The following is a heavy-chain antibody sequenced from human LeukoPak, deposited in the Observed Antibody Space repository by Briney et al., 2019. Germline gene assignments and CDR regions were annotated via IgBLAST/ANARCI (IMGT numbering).Heavy chain of an antibody. CDR3: ARDRYAGWFDP. Sequence: PSETLSLTCTVSGGSVSSGSYYWSWIRQPPGKGLEWIGYIYYSGSAKYNPSLKSRVTISENTSRNQVSLKMSSVTVADTAVYYCARDRYAGWFDPWGQGTLVAVSS. CDR1: GGSVSSGSYY. D-gene: IGHD3-16*02. V-gene: IGHV4-61*01. J-gene: IGHJ5*02. CDR2: IYYSGSA.